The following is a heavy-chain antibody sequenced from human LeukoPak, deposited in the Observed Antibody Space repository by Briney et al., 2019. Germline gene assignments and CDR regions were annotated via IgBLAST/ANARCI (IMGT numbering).Heavy chain of an antibody. CDR1: GGSISSSSYY. J-gene: IGHJ6*02. Sequence: SETLSLTCTVSGGSISSSSYYWGWIRQPPGKGLEWIGSIYYSGSTYYNPSLKSRVTISVDTSKTQFSLKLSSVTAADTAVYYCARELTTLRFLSHYYYGMDVWGQGTTVTVSS. CDR2: IYYSGST. D-gene: IGHD4-17*01. CDR3: ARELTTLRFLSHYYYGMDV. V-gene: IGHV4-39*02.